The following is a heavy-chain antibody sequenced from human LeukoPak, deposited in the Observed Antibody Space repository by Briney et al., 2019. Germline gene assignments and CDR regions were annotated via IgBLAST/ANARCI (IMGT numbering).Heavy chain of an antibody. J-gene: IGHJ4*02. CDR1: GFTFSSWA. V-gene: IGHV3-23*01. Sequence: GGSLRLSCAASGFTFSSWAMSWVRQAPGKGLEWVSGIRGSGDSTHYADSVKGRFTISRDNSQNTLYLQMNSLRADDTAVYYCAKDGGSAYPSPSFDYWGQGTLVTVSS. D-gene: IGHD3-16*01. CDR2: IRGSGDST. CDR3: AKDGGSAYPSPSFDY.